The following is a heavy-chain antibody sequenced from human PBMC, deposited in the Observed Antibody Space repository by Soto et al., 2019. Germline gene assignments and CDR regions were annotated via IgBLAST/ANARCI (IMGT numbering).Heavy chain of an antibody. Sequence: QVPLVGSGGGVVQPGRSLRLSCAASGFTFSNYGMHWVRQVPGKGLEWVAVISYDGSNKYYADSVKGRFTISRDNSKNTLYLQMNSLRAEDTAFYHCAKDLVGDWGQGTLVTVSS. V-gene: IGHV3-30*18. D-gene: IGHD6-6*01. CDR1: GFTFSNYG. CDR2: ISYDGSNK. J-gene: IGHJ4*02. CDR3: AKDLVGD.